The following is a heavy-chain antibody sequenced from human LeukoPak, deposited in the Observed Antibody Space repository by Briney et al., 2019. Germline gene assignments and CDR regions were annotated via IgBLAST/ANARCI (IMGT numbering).Heavy chain of an antibody. CDR1: GFTSSSYA. J-gene: IGHJ4*02. V-gene: IGHV3-30-3*01. Sequence: GRSLRLSCAASGFTSSSYAMHWVRQAPGKGLEWVAVISYDGSNKYYADSVKGRFTISRDNSKNTLYLQMNSLRAEDTAVYYCARTVVVTAILGYWGQGTLVTVSS. CDR2: ISYDGSNK. CDR3: ARTVVVTAILGY. D-gene: IGHD2-21*02.